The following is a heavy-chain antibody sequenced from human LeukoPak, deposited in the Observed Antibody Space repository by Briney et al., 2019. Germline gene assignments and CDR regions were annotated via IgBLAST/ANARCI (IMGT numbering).Heavy chain of an antibody. CDR2: IYSGGST. V-gene: IGHV3-66*01. D-gene: IGHD5-24*01. CDR1: GFTVSSNY. CDR3: ARASRDGYNSWGFDY. J-gene: IGHJ4*02. Sequence: GGSLRLSCAASGFTVSSNYMSWVRQAPGKGLEWVSVIYSGGSTYYADSVKGRFTISRDNSKNTLYLQMNSLRAEDTAVYYCARASRDGYNSWGFDYWGQGTLVTVSS.